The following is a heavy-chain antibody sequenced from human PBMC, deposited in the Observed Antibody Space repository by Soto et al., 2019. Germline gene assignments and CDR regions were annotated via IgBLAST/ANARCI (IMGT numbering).Heavy chain of an antibody. V-gene: IGHV3-21*01. J-gene: IGHJ4*02. CDR3: ARTIVVVVPDNFDH. CDR1: GFTFSSYS. CDR2: ISSDSNYI. D-gene: IGHD3-22*01. Sequence: GGSLRLSCAASGFTFSSYSMNWVRQAPGKGLEWVSYISSDSNYIYYSDSVKGRFTISRDNAKNSLYLQMNSLRGEDTAVYYCARTIVVVVPDNFDHWGQATLVTVS.